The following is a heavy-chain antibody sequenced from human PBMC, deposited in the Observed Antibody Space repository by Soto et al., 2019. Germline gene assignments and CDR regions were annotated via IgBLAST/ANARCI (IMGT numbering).Heavy chain of an antibody. J-gene: IGHJ6*02. CDR2: INPSGGST. Sequence: ASVKVSGKASGYTFTSYYMHWVRQAPGQGLEWMGIINPSGGSTSYAQKFQGRVTMTRDTSTSTVYMELSSLRSEDTAVYYCARAHPGSSGYYHNYYYGMAVCGHGTTVAVCS. CDR1: GYTFTSYY. CDR3: ARAHPGSSGYYHNYYYGMAV. V-gene: IGHV1-46*01. D-gene: IGHD3-22*01.